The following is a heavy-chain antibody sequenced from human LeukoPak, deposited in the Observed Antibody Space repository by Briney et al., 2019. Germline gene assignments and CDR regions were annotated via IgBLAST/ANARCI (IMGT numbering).Heavy chain of an antibody. V-gene: IGHV3-7*03. Sequence: TGGSLRLSCVGSGFVFGNHWMNWVRQAPGKGLEWVASIKRGGSEKFYVASVRGRFTVSRDDPQNSLFLQMNSLRAEDTAVYYCAKVFRGFYSGYDRRTRTPIYYFDYWGQGTLVTVSS. CDR2: IKRGGSEK. CDR1: GFVFGNHW. D-gene: IGHD5-12*01. J-gene: IGHJ4*02. CDR3: AKVFRGFYSGYDRRTRTPIYYFDY.